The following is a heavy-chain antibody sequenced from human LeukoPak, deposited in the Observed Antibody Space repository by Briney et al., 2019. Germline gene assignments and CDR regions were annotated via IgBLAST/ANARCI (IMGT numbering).Heavy chain of an antibody. V-gene: IGHV1-18*01. CDR3: ARPLYYDFWSGYSP. J-gene: IGHJ5*02. Sequence: GASVKVSCEASGYTFTSYGISWVRQAPGQGLEWMGWISAYNGNTNYAQKLQGRVTMTTDTSTSTAYMELRSLRSDDTAVYYCARPLYYDFWSGYSPWGQGTLVTVSS. CDR2: ISAYNGNT. CDR1: GYTFTSYG. D-gene: IGHD3-3*01.